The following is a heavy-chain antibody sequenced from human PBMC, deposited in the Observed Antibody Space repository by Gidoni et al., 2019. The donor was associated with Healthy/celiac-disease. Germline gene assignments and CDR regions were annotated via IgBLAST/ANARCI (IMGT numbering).Heavy chain of an antibody. CDR1: GFTFSSYA. CDR2: ISGNGGST. CDR3: AGVQFGKHFDY. J-gene: IGHJ4*02. D-gene: IGHD3-10*01. V-gene: IGHV3-23*01. Sequence: EVQLLESGGGLVQPGGSLRLSCAASGFTFSSYATSWVRQAPGKGLGWVSAISGNGGSTYDADSVKGRFTISRDNSKNTLYLQMISLRAEDTAVYYCAGVQFGKHFDYWGQGTLVTVSS.